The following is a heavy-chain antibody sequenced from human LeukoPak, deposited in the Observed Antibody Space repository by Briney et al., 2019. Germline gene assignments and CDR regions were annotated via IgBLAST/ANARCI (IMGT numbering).Heavy chain of an antibody. Sequence: SQTLSLTWTVSGGSISSGGYYWSWIRPPPGKGLEWIGYIYHSGSTYYNPSLKSRVTISVDRSKNQFSLKLSSVTAADTAVYYCARTTITYYYDSSGYYYDYWGQGTLVTVSS. J-gene: IGHJ4*02. D-gene: IGHD3-22*01. CDR3: ARTTITYYYDSSGYYYDY. CDR1: GGSISSGGYY. V-gene: IGHV4-30-2*01. CDR2: IYHSGST.